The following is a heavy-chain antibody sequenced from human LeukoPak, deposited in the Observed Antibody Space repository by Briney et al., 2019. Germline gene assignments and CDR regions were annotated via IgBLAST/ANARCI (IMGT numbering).Heavy chain of an antibody. CDR2: IIPILGIA. CDR1: GGTFSSYA. J-gene: IGHJ5*02. V-gene: IGHV1-69*04. D-gene: IGHD4-23*01. Sequence: ASVKVSCKASGGTFSSYAISWVRQAPGQGLEWMGRIIPILGIANYAQKFQGRVTITADKSTSTAYMELRSLRSDDTAVYYCARGGGVDCGGKASGLGPWGQGTLVTVSS. CDR3: ARGGGVDCGGKASGLGP.